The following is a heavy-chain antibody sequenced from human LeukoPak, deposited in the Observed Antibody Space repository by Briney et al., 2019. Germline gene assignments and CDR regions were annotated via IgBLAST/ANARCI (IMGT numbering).Heavy chain of an antibody. Sequence: GGSLRLSCEASGFSIKIYWMNWVRQAPGKGLEWVANIKWDGSEKYYVDSVKGRFSISRDNAKNSLFLQINNPRVEDTAVYYCARGPENNASFWFPFDYGAQGP. CDR3: ARGPENNASFWFPFDY. CDR2: IKWDGSEK. J-gene: IGHJ4*02. CDR1: GFSIKIYW. V-gene: IGHV3-7*04. D-gene: IGHD3-10*01.